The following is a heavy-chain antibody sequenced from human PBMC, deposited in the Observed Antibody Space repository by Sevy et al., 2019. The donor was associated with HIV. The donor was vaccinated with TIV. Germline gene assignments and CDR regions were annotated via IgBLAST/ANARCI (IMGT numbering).Heavy chain of an antibody. CDR2: ISSDGSNQ. V-gene: IGHV3-30*18. D-gene: IGHD3-10*02. CDR1: GFTFQTFG. J-gene: IGHJ4*02. CDR3: TKESLRGTYIRGDFDH. Sequence: GGSLRLSCSAFGFTFQTFGMHWVRQAPGKGPEWLAVISSDGSNQNYADSVKGRFTISRDNSKNLLFLQMNSLIPNDTAVYFCTKESLRGTYIRGDFDHWGQGTLVTDSS.